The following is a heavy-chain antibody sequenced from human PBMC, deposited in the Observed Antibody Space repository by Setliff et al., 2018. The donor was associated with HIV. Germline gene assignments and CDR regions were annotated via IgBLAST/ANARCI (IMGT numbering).Heavy chain of an antibody. V-gene: IGHV4-61*02. CDR1: GDSINSGSYY. CDR2: IRTSGST. D-gene: IGHD5-18*01. CDR3: ARELTVDADMVTKWFDP. J-gene: IGHJ5*02. Sequence: SETLSLTCTVSGDSINSGSYYWSWIRRPAGKGLEWIGRIRTSGSTNYNPSLRSRVTMSLDTSKNNFSLKLSSVTAADTAVYYCARELTVDADMVTKWFDPWGQGTLVTVSS.